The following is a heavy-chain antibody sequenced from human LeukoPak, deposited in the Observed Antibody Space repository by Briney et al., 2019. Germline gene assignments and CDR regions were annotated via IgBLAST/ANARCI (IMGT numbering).Heavy chain of an antibody. CDR3: ARDLGDCSGGSCYHLFYPFWFDP. CDR2: IYSGGGST. J-gene: IGHJ5*02. CDR1: GFTVSSKY. V-gene: IGHV3-66*01. D-gene: IGHD2-15*01. Sequence: GGSLRLSCAASGFTVSSKYMSWVRQAPGKGLEWVSVIYSGGGSTFYADSVKGRFTISRDNSKNTLNLQMNSLRAEDTAVYYCARDLGDCSGGSCYHLFYPFWFDPWGQGTLVTVSS.